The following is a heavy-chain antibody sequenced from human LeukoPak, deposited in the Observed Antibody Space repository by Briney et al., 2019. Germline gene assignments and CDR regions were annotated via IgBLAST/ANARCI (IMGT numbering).Heavy chain of an antibody. J-gene: IGHJ6*03. D-gene: IGHD3-10*01. CDR1: GFTVSSNY. CDR3: GKDSSQVGIPAGTGGQFYYYYYMDV. V-gene: IGHV3-48*04. CDR2: ISSSSSTI. Sequence: GGSLRLSCAASGFTVSSNYMSWVRQAPGKGLEWVSYISSSSSTIYYADSVKGRFTISRDNAKNSLYLQMNSLRAEDTAVYYCGKDSSQVGIPAGTGGQFYYYYYMDVWGKGTTVTVSS.